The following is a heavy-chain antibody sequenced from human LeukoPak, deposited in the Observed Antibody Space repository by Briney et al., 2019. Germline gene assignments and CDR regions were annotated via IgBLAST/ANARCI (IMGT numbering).Heavy chain of an antibody. CDR2: IRSSGTII. CDR3: ARVNDYGGNDDAFDI. CDR1: GFTFSSYE. V-gene: IGHV3-48*03. Sequence: GGSLRLSCAASGFTFSSYETNWVRQAPGKGLEWVSYIRSSGTIIFYADSVKGRFTISRDNAKNSLYLQMNSLRAEDTAVYYCARVNDYGGNDDAFDIWGQGTMVTVSS. D-gene: IGHD4-23*01. J-gene: IGHJ3*02.